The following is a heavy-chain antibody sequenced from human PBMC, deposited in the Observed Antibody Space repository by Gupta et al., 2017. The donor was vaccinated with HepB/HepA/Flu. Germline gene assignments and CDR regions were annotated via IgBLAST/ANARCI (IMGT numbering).Heavy chain of an antibody. Sequence: QLQLQESGPGLVKPSETLSLTCTVSGGAISSSSYYWVWIRQPPGKGLEWIGSIYYSGSTYYNPSLKSRVTISVDTSKNQFSLKLSAVTAADTAVYYCARVREQQLVHANYWGQGTLVTVSS. V-gene: IGHV4-39*01. CDR1: GGAISSSSYY. CDR3: ARVREQQLVHANY. D-gene: IGHD6-13*01. J-gene: IGHJ4*02. CDR2: IYYSGST.